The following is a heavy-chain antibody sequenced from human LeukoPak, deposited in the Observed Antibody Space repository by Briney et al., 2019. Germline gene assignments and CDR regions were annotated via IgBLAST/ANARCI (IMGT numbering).Heavy chain of an antibody. V-gene: IGHV3-21*04. J-gene: IGHJ4*02. D-gene: IGHD1-26*01. CDR1: GFTFSSYS. Sequence: GGSLRLSCAASGFTFSSYSMNWVRQAPGKGLEWVSSIDFTSRYIYNADSVKGRFTTSRDNAKNSLDLQMNSLRAEDMALYYCAKAGGGNYLYYFDYWGQGTLVTVSS. CDR2: IDFTSRYI. CDR3: AKAGGGNYLYYFDY.